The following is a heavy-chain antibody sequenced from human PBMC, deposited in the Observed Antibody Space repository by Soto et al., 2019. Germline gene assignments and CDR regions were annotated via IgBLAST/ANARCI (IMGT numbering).Heavy chain of an antibody. CDR2: IDWHNDK. Sequence: GSGPTLVNPTQTLTLTCTFSGFSLRTSGMCVSWIRQPPGKALEWLALIDWHNDKYFSTSLKTWLTISKDTAKNQVFLTLTNMEPVDTATYYCARIQVGRYFDWQIQVGVFDIWGQGTMVTVSS. J-gene: IGHJ3*02. D-gene: IGHD3-9*01. V-gene: IGHV2-70*01. CDR3: ARIQVGRYFDWQIQVGVFDI. CDR1: GFSLRTSGMC.